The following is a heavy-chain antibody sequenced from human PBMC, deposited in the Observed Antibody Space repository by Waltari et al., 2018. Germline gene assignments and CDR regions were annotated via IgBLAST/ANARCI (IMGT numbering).Heavy chain of an antibody. Sequence: QLQLQESGPGLVKPSETLSLTCTVSGGSLISNNYYLCWIRQPPGKGLEWIGNMYYSGSTHYNPSLKSRVTISLDTSKNQFSLKVNSVTAADSAVYYCARSVSHGPGHYYYYMDVWGIGTTVTISS. V-gene: IGHV4-39*07. CDR1: GGSLISNNYY. J-gene: IGHJ6*03. CDR3: ARSVSHGPGHYYYYMDV. CDR2: MYYSGST.